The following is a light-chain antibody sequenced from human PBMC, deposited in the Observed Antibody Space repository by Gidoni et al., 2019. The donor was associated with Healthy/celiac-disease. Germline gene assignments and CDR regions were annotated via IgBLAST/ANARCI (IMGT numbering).Light chain of an antibody. J-gene: IGKJ4*01. Sequence: DIVLTQSPSTLSLSPGERVTLSCRASQSVSSYLASYQQKPGQSPSLLIYDASNRATGSPARFSGSGSGTDFTRTISSLEPEDVAVYYCQQRSNWPPLTFGGGTKVEIK. CDR1: QSVSSY. CDR3: QQRSNWPPLT. V-gene: IGKV3-11*01. CDR2: DAS.